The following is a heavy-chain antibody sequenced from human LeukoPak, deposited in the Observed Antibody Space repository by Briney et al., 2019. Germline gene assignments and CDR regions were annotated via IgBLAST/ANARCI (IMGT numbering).Heavy chain of an antibody. CDR3: AKDRIALGTSTYYDY. D-gene: IGHD6-19*01. CDR2: FGGGGVST. V-gene: IGHV3-23*01. CDR1: GFSFISYA. Sequence: GGSLRLSCEASGFSFISYALTWVRQAPGKGLEWVSTFGGGGVSTYYADSVKGRFTVSRDSSKSTLYLQMNSLRAEDTAVYYCAKDRIALGTSTYYDYWGQGTLVTVSS. J-gene: IGHJ4*02.